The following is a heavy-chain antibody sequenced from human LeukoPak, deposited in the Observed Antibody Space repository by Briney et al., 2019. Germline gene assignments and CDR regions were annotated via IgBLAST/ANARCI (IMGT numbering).Heavy chain of an antibody. J-gene: IGHJ4*02. D-gene: IGHD3-3*01. CDR2: INHSGST. V-gene: IGHV4-34*01. CDR1: GGSFSGYY. Sequence: PSETLSLTCAVYGGSFSGYYWNWIRQPPGKGLEWMGEINHSGSTNYNPSLKSRVTISVDTSKNQFSLKLSSVTAADTAVYYCARGYDFWSGYSLDYWGQGTLVTVSS. CDR3: ARGYDFWSGYSLDY.